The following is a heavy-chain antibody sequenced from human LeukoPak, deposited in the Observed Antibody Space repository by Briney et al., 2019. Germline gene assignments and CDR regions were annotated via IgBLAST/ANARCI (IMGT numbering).Heavy chain of an antibody. CDR3: AIDSTGYYKQRAYYFDY. J-gene: IGHJ4*02. CDR1: GGTFNHFA. V-gene: IGHV1-69*05. CDR2: IIPIFGSA. Sequence: GASVKVSCKASGGTFNHFALSWVRQAPGQGLEWMGGIIPIFGSANYAQKFQGRVTITTDESTTTAYMELNSLRSEDTAIYYCAIDSTGYYKQRAYYFDYWGRGTLVTVTS. D-gene: IGHD3-22*01.